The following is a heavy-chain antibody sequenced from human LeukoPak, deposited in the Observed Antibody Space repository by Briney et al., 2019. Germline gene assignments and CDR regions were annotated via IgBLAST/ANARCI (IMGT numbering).Heavy chain of an antibody. CDR3: ARDTTTYYYGSGSSDFDY. CDR2: ISAYNGNT. CDR1: GYTFTSYG. D-gene: IGHD3-10*01. V-gene: IGHV1-18*01. J-gene: IGHJ4*02. Sequence: ASVKVSCKASGYTFTSYGISWVRQAPGQGLEWMGWISAYNGNTNCAQKLQGRVTMTTDTSTSTAYMELRSLRSDDTAVYYCARDTTTYYYGSGSSDFDYWGQGTLVTVSS.